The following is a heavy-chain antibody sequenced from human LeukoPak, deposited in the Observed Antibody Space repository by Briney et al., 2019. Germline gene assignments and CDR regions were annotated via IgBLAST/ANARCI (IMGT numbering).Heavy chain of an antibody. CDR1: GGTFSSYA. J-gene: IGHJ6*02. D-gene: IGHD2-2*01. CDR2: IIPIFGTA. Sequence: GASVKVSCKASGGTFSSYAISWVRQAPGQGLEWMGGIIPIFGTANYAQKFQGRVTITADESTSTAYMELSSLGSEDTAVYYCARDWPKWGPYQLLSDDYYGMDVWGQGTTVTVSS. CDR3: ARDWPKWGPYQLLSDDYYGMDV. V-gene: IGHV1-69*13.